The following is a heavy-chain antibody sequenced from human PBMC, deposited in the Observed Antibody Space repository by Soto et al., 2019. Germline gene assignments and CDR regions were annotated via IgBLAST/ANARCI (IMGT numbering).Heavy chain of an antibody. CDR3: ARGQGFSYGSSALDI. J-gene: IGHJ3*02. CDR1: GFTFSSYN. D-gene: IGHD5-18*01. CDR2: ISTSSTYI. V-gene: IGHV3-21*01. Sequence: EVQLVESGGGLVKPGGSLRLSCVGSGFTFSSYNINWVRQAPGKGLEWVSSISTSSTYIFYTDSVKARFTISRDNAKNSLYLQMNSLRGEDTAVYFCARGQGFSYGSSALDIWALGTMVTVSS.